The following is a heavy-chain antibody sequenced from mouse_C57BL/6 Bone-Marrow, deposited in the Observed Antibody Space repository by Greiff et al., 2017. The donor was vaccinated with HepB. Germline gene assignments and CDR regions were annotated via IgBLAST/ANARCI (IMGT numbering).Heavy chain of an antibody. Sequence: QVQLQQSGPELVKPGASVKISCNASGYAFSSSWMNWVKQRPGKGLEWIGRIYPGDGDTNYNGKFKGKATLTADKSSSTAYMQLSSLTSEDSAVYFCARRVVDYWGQGTSVTVSS. J-gene: IGHJ4*01. V-gene: IGHV1-82*01. D-gene: IGHD1-3*01. CDR2: IYPGDGDT. CDR3: ARRVVDY. CDR1: GYAFSSSW.